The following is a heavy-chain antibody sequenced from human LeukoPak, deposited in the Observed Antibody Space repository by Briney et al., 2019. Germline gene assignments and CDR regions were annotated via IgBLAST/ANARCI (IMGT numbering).Heavy chain of an antibody. CDR1: GLTFSSYG. CDR3: AKDPSVYDSSGYPN. CDR2: IRYDGSNK. Sequence: PWGSLRLSCAASGLTFSSYGMHWVRQAPGKGLEWVAFIRYDGSNKYYADSVKGRFTISRDNSKNTLYLQMNSLRAEDTAVYYCAKDPSVYDSSGYPNWGQGTLVTVSS. D-gene: IGHD3-22*01. J-gene: IGHJ4*02. V-gene: IGHV3-30*02.